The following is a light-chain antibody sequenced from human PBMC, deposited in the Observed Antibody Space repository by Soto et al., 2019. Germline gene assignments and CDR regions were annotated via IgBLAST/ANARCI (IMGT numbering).Light chain of an antibody. V-gene: IGKV3-11*01. Sequence: EIVLTQSPATLYLSPGERATLSCRASQSVSSSLAWYQQKPGQAPRLLIYDASNRAAGIPARFSGSGSGTDFTLTISSLEPEYFAVYYCQQRYNWPPLTFGGGTKVEIK. CDR2: DAS. J-gene: IGKJ4*01. CDR3: QQRYNWPPLT. CDR1: QSVSSS.